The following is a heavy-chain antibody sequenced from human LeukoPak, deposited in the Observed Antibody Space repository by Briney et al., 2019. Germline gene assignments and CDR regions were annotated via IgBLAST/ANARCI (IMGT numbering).Heavy chain of an antibody. J-gene: IGHJ3*02. D-gene: IGHD5-12*01. V-gene: IGHV3-21*01. CDR3: ARSGRGYDDAFDI. CDR2: ISSSSSYI. CDR1: GFIFSSYT. Sequence: GGSLRLSCAASGFIFSSYTMNWVSQAPGKGLDWVSSISSSSSYIYYADSVKGRFTISRDNAKNSVYLEMNSLRAEDTAVYYCARSGRGYDDAFDIWGQGTMVTVSS.